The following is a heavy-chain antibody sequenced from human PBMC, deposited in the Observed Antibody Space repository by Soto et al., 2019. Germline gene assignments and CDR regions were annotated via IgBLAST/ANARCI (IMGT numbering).Heavy chain of an antibody. V-gene: IGHV3-7*01. CDR3: ARSAYGDPRGRDY. J-gene: IGHJ4*02. CDR1: GFTFSSYW. D-gene: IGHD4-17*01. CDR2: IKQDGSEK. Sequence: EVQLVESGGGLVQPGGSLRLSCAASGFTFSSYWMSWVRQAPGKGLEWVANIKQDGSEKYYVDSVNGRFTISRDNANKNSLYLQMNSLGAEDTAVYYCARSAYGDPRGRDYWGQGTLVTVSS.